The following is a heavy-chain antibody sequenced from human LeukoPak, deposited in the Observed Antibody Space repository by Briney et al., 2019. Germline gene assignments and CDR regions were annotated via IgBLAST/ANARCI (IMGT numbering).Heavy chain of an antibody. CDR2: ISSSSYI. CDR3: ASNPGEYSSSWYRDYYYYMDV. V-gene: IGHV3-21*01. CDR1: GFTFSSYS. D-gene: IGHD6-13*01. J-gene: IGHJ6*03. Sequence: GGSLRLSCAASGFTFSSYSMNWVRQAPGKGLEWVSSISSSSYIYYADSVKGRFTISRDNAKNSLYLQMNSLRAEDTAVYYCASNPGEYSSSWYRDYYYYMDVWGKGTTVTVSS.